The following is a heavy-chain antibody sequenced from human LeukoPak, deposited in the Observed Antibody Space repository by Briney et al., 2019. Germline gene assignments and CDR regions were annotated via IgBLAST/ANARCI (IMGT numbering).Heavy chain of an antibody. J-gene: IGHJ4*02. V-gene: IGHV3-23*01. CDR3: ATVATLDH. CDR2: ISDDAGST. CDR1: GFTFSSYG. D-gene: IGHD2-15*01. Sequence: GGSLRLSCAASGFTFSSYGMHWVRQAPGKSLEWVSAISDDAGSTYYADSVKGRFTISRDNSKNTLYLQMNSLRAEDTAVYYCATVATLDHWGQGTQVTVSS.